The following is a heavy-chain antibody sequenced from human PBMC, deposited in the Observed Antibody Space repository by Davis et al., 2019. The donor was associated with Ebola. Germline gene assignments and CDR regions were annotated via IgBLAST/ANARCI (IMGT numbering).Heavy chain of an antibody. Sequence: ASVKVSCKASGYTFTNYYMHWVRQAPGQGLEWMGMINPNDGRTIYAQKFQGRVTMTRNTSISTAYLEVSILRSEDTAVYYCARLHSASYSPDPWGQGTLVTVSS. CDR2: INPNDGRT. CDR3: ARLHSASYSPDP. CDR1: GYTFTNYY. D-gene: IGHD1-26*01. J-gene: IGHJ5*02. V-gene: IGHV1-46*01.